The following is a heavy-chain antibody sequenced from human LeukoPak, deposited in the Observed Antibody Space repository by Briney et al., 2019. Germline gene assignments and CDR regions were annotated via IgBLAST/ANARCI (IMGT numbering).Heavy chain of an antibody. CDR3: ARAYRSGSYPDY. CDR2: VCYTGST. CDR1: GGSVNSGTYC. D-gene: IGHD3-10*01. Sequence: KPSETLSLTCTVSGGSVNSGTYCWTWIRQPPGKGLEWIGFVCYTGSTNYYPSLTSRVTISVDTSKNHFSLKLTSVTTADTAVYYCARAYRSGSYPDYWGQGILVTVSS. J-gene: IGHJ4*02. V-gene: IGHV4-61*03.